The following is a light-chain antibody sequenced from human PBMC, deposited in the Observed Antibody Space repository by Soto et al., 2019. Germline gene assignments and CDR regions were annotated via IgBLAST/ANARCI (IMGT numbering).Light chain of an antibody. Sequence: DIQMTQAPSTLSASVGDRVTITCRASQSISRWLAWYQLKPGKAPKLLIYDASSLERGVTSRFSGSGSGTEFTPTISSLQPNDFATYYCQQGLTFVGGTKVEIK. CDR3: QQGLT. CDR2: DAS. V-gene: IGKV1-5*01. J-gene: IGKJ4*02. CDR1: QSISRW.